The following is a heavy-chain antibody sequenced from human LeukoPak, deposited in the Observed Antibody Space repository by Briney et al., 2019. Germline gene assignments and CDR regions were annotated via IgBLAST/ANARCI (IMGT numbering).Heavy chain of an antibody. CDR2: ISSSSYI. CDR3: AKNFRPGIAAAGTRGDWFDP. D-gene: IGHD6-13*01. V-gene: IGHV3-21*01. CDR1: GFTFSSYS. J-gene: IGHJ5*02. Sequence: PGGSLRLSCAASGFTFSSYSMNWVRQAPGKGLEWVSSISSSSYIYYADSVKGRFTISRDNSKNTLYLQMNSLRAEDTAVYYCAKNFRPGIAAAGTRGDWFDPWGQGTLVTVSS.